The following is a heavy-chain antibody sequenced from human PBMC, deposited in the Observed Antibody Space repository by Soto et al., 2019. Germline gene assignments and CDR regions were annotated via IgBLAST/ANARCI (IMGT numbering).Heavy chain of an antibody. CDR3: TSSDYYGSGSYIYYYGMDV. CDR1: GFTFSSYW. Sequence: EVQLVESGGGLVQPGGSLRLSCAASGFTFSSYWMHWVRQAPGQGLVWVSRISNDGSSTSYADSVKGRFTISRDNAKNTLYLQMNSLRAEDTAVYYCTSSDYYGSGSYIYYYGMDVWGQGTTVTVSS. V-gene: IGHV3-74*01. CDR2: ISNDGSST. J-gene: IGHJ6*02. D-gene: IGHD3-10*01.